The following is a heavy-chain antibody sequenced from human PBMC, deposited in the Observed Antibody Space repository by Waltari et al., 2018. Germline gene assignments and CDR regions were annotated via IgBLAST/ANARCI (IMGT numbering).Heavy chain of an antibody. J-gene: IGHJ4*02. V-gene: IGHV4-4*07. D-gene: IGHD2-15*01. CDR3: ARDPIGYCSGGSCYPFDY. CDR1: GGSISSYY. CDR2: IYTSGST. Sequence: QVQLQESGPGLVKPSETLSLTCTVSGGSISSYYWSWIRQPAGKGLEWIGRIYTSGSTNYNPSLKSRVTMSVDTSKNQFSLKLSSVTAADTAVYYCARDPIGYCSGGSCYPFDYWGQGTLVTVSS.